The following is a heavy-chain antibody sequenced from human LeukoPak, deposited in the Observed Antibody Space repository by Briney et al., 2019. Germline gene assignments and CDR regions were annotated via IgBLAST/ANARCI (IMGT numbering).Heavy chain of an antibody. CDR2: INPHSGGT. J-gene: IGHJ4*02. V-gene: IGHV1-2*02. D-gene: IGHD3-10*01. CDR1: GYTFTGYY. Sequence: GASVKVSCKASGYTFTGYYMPWVRQAPGQGLEWMGWINPHSGGTNYAQKFQGRVTMTRDTSISTAYMESSSLRSDDTAMYYCAKRFERTYYFDYWGQETLVTVSS. CDR3: AKRFERTYYFDY.